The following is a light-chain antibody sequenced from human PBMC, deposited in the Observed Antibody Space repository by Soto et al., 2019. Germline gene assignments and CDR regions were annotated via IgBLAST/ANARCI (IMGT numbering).Light chain of an antibody. CDR2: EVN. J-gene: IGLJ3*02. Sequence: QSALTQPASVSGSPGQSNTISCTGPTSDISVYNYVSWFQQYPGKAPKLMIYEVNNRPSGVSSRFSASKSGNTASLTISGLQAEDEADYYCSSWTSTNTWVFGGGTKLTVL. CDR1: TSDISVYNY. CDR3: SSWTSTNTWV. V-gene: IGLV2-14*01.